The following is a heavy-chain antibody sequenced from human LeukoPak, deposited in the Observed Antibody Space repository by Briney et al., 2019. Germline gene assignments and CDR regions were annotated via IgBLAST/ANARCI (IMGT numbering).Heavy chain of an antibody. CDR3: ASLAHDVVIVPVADY. CDR1: GFTFSNYA. CDR2: INTDGSYI. Sequence: PGGSLRLSCAASGFTFSNYAMNWVRQAPGKGLVWVSRINTDGSYISYADSVKGRFTISRDNAKNTLYLQMNSLRAEDTAVYYCASLAHDVVIVPVADYWGQGTLVTVSS. D-gene: IGHD2-2*01. V-gene: IGHV3-74*01. J-gene: IGHJ4*02.